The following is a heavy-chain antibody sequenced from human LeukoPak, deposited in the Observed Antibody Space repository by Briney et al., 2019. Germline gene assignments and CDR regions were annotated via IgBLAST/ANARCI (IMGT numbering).Heavy chain of an antibody. J-gene: IGHJ6*03. D-gene: IGHD6-19*01. CDR3: ARSGVSGYSSGYYGGGYYYMDV. V-gene: IGHV4-39*01. CDR2: INYSGST. Sequence: PSETLSLTCTDSGGSISSAGYYWVWIRQAPGKGLEWIGSINYSGSTYYNPSLKSRVTAFVDASKNQFSLELRSVTAADTAVYYCARSGVSGYSSGYYGGGYYYMDVRAKGTTVTVSS. CDR1: GGSISSAGYY.